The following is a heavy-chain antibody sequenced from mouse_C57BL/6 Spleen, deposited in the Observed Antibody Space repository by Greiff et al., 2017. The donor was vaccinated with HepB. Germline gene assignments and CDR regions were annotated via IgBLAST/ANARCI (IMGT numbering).Heavy chain of an antibody. CDR1: GFTFSSYA. V-gene: IGHV5-9-1*02. CDR2: ISSGGDYI. J-gene: IGHJ4*01. CDR3: TRGSYYYYAMDY. D-gene: IGHD1-1*01. Sequence: EVKLMESGEGLVKPGGSLKLSCAASGFTFSSYAMSWVRQTPEKRLEWVAYISSGGDYIYYADTVKGRFTISRDNARNTLYLQMRSLKSEDTAMYYWTRGSYYYYAMDYWGQVTSVTVSS.